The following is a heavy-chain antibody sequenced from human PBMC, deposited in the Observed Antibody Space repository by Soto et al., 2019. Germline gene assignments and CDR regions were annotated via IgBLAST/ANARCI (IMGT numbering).Heavy chain of an antibody. CDR2: ISAYNGNT. Sequence: AKVSCKASGYTFTSYGISWVRQAPGQGLEWMGWISAYNGNTNYAQKLQGRVTMTTDTSTSTAYMELRSLRSDDTAVYYCARDIPALNIVGATHAYYWGQGTLVTVSS. V-gene: IGHV1-18*04. CDR1: GYTFTSYG. J-gene: IGHJ4*02. D-gene: IGHD1-26*01. CDR3: ARDIPALNIVGATHAYY.